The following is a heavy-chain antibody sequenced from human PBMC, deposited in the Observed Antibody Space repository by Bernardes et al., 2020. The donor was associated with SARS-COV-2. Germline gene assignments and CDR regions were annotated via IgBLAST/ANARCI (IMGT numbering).Heavy chain of an antibody. J-gene: IGHJ4*02. CDR1: GYSFTSYW. V-gene: IGHV5-51*01. CDR2: IYPGDSDT. D-gene: IGHD3-16*01. Sequence: GESLTLSCKGSGYSFTSYWIGWVRQMPGTGLEWMGIIYPGDSDTRYSPSFQGQVTISADKSISTAYLQWSSLKASDTAMYYCASLGDGLSWFPDYWGQGTLVTVSS. CDR3: ASLGDGLSWFPDY.